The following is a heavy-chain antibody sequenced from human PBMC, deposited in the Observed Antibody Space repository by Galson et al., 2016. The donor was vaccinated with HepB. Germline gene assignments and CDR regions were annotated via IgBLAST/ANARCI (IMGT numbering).Heavy chain of an antibody. V-gene: IGHV3-30*18. D-gene: IGHD2/OR15-2a*01. CDR3: AKRHEYCPPVGCSVDY. Sequence: SLRLSCAGSGFLFRSYGMHWVRQAPGKGLEWVAADSMDGRRKFYSDSVKGRFTISRDNSNNMLFLQMDSLRPDDTAVYYRAKRHEYCPPVGCSVDYWGQGTLVSVSS. J-gene: IGHJ4*02. CDR2: DSMDGRRK. CDR1: GFLFRSYG.